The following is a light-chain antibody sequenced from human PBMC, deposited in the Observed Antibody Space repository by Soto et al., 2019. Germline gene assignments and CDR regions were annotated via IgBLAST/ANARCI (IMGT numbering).Light chain of an antibody. Sequence: EIVLTQSPGTLSLSPGERATLSCRASQSVSSSYLAWYQQKPGQDPRLLIYGASSRATGIPDRFSGSGSGTDFNLTISSLQPDDFATYFCQQYKGYPWTFGQGTKVAI. V-gene: IGKV3-20*01. CDR1: QSVSSSY. J-gene: IGKJ1*01. CDR3: QQYKGYPWT. CDR2: GAS.